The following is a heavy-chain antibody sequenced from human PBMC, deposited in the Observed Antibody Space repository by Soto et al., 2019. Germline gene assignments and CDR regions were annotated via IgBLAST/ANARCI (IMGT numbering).Heavy chain of an antibody. Sequence: EVQLVESGGGLVKPGGSLRLSWAASGFTFSSYSMNWVRQDPGKGLEWVSSISSSSSYIYYADSVKGRFTISRDNAKNSLYLQMNSLRAEDTAVYYCASHHYASSGYYCTWGQGTMVTVSS. J-gene: IGHJ5*02. D-gene: IGHD3-22*01. CDR2: ISSSSSYI. V-gene: IGHV3-21*01. CDR1: GFTFSSYS. CDR3: ASHHYASSGYYCT.